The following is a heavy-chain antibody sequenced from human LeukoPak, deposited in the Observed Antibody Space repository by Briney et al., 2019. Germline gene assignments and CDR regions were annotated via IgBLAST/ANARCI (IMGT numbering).Heavy chain of an antibody. CDR1: GFTFSSYG. D-gene: IGHD3-22*01. CDR3: AKDLGYDYYYFDY. CDR2: IRYDGSNK. V-gene: IGHV3-30*02. Sequence: GGSLRLSCAASGFTFSSYGMHWVRQAPGKGLEWVAFIRYDGSNKYYADSVKGRFTISRDNSKNTLYLQMNSLRAEDTAVYYCAKDLGYDYYYFDYWGQGTLVTVSS. J-gene: IGHJ4*02.